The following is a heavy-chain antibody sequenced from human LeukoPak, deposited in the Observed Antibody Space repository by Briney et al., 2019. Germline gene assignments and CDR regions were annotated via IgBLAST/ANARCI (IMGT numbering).Heavy chain of an antibody. CDR2: ISYDGSNK. V-gene: IGHV3-30*18. CDR3: AKATGSIAAAGTGWYFDY. J-gene: IGHJ4*02. D-gene: IGHD6-13*01. Sequence: GGSLRLSCAASGFTFSSYGMHWVRQAPGKGLEWVAVISYDGSNKYYADSVKGRFTISRDNSKNTLYLQMNSLRAEDTAVYYCAKATGSIAAAGTGWYFDYWGQGTLVTVSS. CDR1: GFTFSSYG.